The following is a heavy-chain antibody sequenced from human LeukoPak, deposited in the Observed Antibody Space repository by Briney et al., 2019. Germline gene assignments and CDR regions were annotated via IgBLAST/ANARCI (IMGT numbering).Heavy chain of an antibody. Sequence: GGSPRLSCAASGFTLSSYAMSWVRQAPGKGLEWVSATSSSDAGTYYTDSVRGRFTISRDNSKNTLYLHMNSLTVEDTAVYYCAKDFSDIVLVPSAPSYFDFWGQGTLVTVSS. V-gene: IGHV3-23*01. CDR1: GFTLSSYA. J-gene: IGHJ4*02. CDR2: TSSSDAGT. CDR3: AKDFSDIVLVPSAPSYFDF. D-gene: IGHD2-8*02.